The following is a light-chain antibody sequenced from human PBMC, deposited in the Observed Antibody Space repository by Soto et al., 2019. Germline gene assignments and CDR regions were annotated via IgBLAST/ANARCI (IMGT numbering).Light chain of an antibody. CDR3: AAWDDSLNGVV. V-gene: IGLV1-44*01. Sequence: QAVVTQPPSASGTPGQRVTISCSGSSSNIGSNTVNWYQQLPGTAPKLLTYSNNQRPSGVPDRFSGSKSGTSASLAISGLQSEDEADYYCAAWDDSLNGVVFGGRTKLTVL. CDR1: SSNIGSNT. CDR2: SNN. J-gene: IGLJ2*01.